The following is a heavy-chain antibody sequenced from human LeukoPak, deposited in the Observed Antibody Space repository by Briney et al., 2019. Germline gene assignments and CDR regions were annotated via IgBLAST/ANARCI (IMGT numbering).Heavy chain of an antibody. CDR1: GGSFSGYY. D-gene: IGHD1-20*01. CDR2: INHSGST. V-gene: IGHV4-34*01. CDR3: ARYNWNYLDY. J-gene: IGHJ4*02. Sequence: PSETLSLTCAVYGGSFSGYYWSWIRQPPGKGLEWIGEINHSGSTNYNPSLKSRVTISVDTSKNQFSLELSSVTAADTAVYYCARYNWNYLDYWGQGTLVTVSS.